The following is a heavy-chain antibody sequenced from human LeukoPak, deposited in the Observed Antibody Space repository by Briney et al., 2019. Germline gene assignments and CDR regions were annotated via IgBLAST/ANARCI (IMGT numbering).Heavy chain of an antibody. CDR2: VVPLLGSP. CDR3: AREVGTGTLDD. J-gene: IGHJ4*02. V-gene: IGHV1-69*05. Sequence: GASVKVSCKASGGNFNTYTMTWVRQAPGQGLEWMGGVVPLLGSPDYAQKFQDRLTITTDEPTNTAYMELHSLRSEDTAVHYCAREVGTGTLDDWGQGTLVIVSS. D-gene: IGHD1-1*01. CDR1: GGNFNTYT.